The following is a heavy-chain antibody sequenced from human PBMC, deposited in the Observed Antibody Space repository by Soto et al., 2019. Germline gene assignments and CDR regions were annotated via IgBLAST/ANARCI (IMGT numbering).Heavy chain of an antibody. V-gene: IGHV3-9*01. CDR2: VSWNSGSI. Sequence: EVQLVESGGGLVLPGRSLRLSCAASGFTFDDYVMHWVRQAPGKGLEWVARVSWNSGSIGYADSVKGRFSISRDNAKNSVYLQMNDLRPEDTAFYYCGKDMSEGGTYGGYYFESWGQGTLVTVSS. D-gene: IGHD1-26*01. CDR3: GKDMSEGGTYGGYYFES. J-gene: IGHJ4*02. CDR1: GFTFDDYV.